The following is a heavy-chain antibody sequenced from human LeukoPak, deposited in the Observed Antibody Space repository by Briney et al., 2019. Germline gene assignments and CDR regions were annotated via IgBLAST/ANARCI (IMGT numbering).Heavy chain of an antibody. Sequence: SVKVSCKASGGTFSSYAISWVRQAPGQGLEWMGRIIPILGIANYAQKFQGRVTITADKSTSTAYMELSSLRSEDTAVYYCARERGEMNGSGIDYWGQGTLVTVSS. CDR2: IIPILGIA. V-gene: IGHV1-69*04. CDR3: ARERGEMNGSGIDY. J-gene: IGHJ4*02. D-gene: IGHD3-10*01. CDR1: GGTFSSYA.